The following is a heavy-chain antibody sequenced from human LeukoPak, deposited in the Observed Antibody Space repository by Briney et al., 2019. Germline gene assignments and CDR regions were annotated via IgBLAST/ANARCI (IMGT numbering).Heavy chain of an antibody. CDR2: LYSSGST. D-gene: IGHD4-17*01. CDR3: ARGLPKHDYGDYGGTWFDP. V-gene: IGHV4-39*07. J-gene: IGHJ5*02. Sequence: SETLSLTCTVSGGSISSSTYYWGWIRQPPGKGLEWIGSLYSSGSTYYNPSLKSRVTISVDTSKNQFSLRLSSVTAADTALYYCARGLPKHDYGDYGGTWFDPWGQGALATVSS. CDR1: GGSISSSTYY.